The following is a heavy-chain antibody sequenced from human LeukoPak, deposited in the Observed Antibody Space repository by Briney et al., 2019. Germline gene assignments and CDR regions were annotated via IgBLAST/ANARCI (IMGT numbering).Heavy chain of an antibody. Sequence: SETLSLTCAVSGGSISRGGYSWSWIRQPPGKGLEWIGYIYHSGNTYYNPSLKSRVTISLDKSKNQFSLRLSSVTAADTAVYYCARNVLLWFGELGLGYFDLWGRGTLVTVSS. J-gene: IGHJ2*01. CDR1: GGSISRGGYS. CDR3: ARNVLLWFGELGLGYFDL. V-gene: IGHV4-30-2*01. CDR2: IYHSGNT. D-gene: IGHD3-10*01.